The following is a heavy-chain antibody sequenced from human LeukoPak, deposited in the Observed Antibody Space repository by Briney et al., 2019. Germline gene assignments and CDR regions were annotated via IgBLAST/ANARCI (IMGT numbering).Heavy chain of an antibody. J-gene: IGHJ4*02. CDR3: ARGMYRNGSGSYYHFDY. Sequence: SVKVSCKASGGTFSSYAISWVRQAPGQGLEWMGVIITIFGTASYAQKFQGRVTITADESTSTAYMELSSLRTEDTAVYYCARGMYRNGSGSYYHFDYWGQGALVTVSS. D-gene: IGHD3-10*01. CDR1: GGTFSSYA. CDR2: IITIFGTA. V-gene: IGHV1-69*01.